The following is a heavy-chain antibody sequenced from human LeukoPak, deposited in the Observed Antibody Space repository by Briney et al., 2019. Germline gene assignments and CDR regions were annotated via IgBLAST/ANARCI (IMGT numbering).Heavy chain of an antibody. V-gene: IGHV3-48*03. CDR3: ARMTTVTHY. Sequence: GGSLRLSCAASGFTFRNYEMNWVRQAPGKGLEWVSFISGSAATIYYADSVQGRFTISRDNARNSLYLQMNSLRAEDTAVYYCARMTTVTHYWGQGTLVTVSS. D-gene: IGHD4-17*01. J-gene: IGHJ4*02. CDR2: ISGSAATI. CDR1: GFTFRNYE.